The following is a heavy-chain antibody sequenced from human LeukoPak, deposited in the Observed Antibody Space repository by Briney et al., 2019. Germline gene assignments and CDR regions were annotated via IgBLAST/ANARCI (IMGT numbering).Heavy chain of an antibody. V-gene: IGHV1-18*01. CDR1: GYTFTSYG. J-gene: IGHJ6*03. Sequence: ASVKVSGKASGYTFTSYGISWVRQAPGQGLEWMGWISAYNGNTNYAQKLQGRVTMTTDTSTSTAYMELRSLRSDDTAVYYCARGVGDDYGIYYYYYMDVWGKGTTVTVSS. D-gene: IGHD4-17*01. CDR2: ISAYNGNT. CDR3: ARGVGDDYGIYYYYYMDV.